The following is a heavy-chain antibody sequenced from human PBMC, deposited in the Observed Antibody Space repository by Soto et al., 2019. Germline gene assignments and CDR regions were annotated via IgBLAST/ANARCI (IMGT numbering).Heavy chain of an antibody. Sequence: QVQLVQSGAEVKKPGSSVKVSCKASGGTFSSYAISWVRQAPGQGLEWMGGIITIFGTANYAQKFQGRVTITADESTSTAYMELSSLRSEDTAVYYCARSYYDSSGFEGWYFDYWGQGTLVTVSS. D-gene: IGHD3-22*01. CDR1: GGTFSSYA. V-gene: IGHV1-69*01. CDR3: ARSYYDSSGFEGWYFDY. J-gene: IGHJ4*02. CDR2: IITIFGTA.